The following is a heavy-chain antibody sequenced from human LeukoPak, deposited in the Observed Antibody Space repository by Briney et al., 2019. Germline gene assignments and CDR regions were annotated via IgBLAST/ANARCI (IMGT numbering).Heavy chain of an antibody. D-gene: IGHD3-22*01. J-gene: IGHJ4*02. V-gene: IGHV1-69*13. CDR3: ARVGQLDSSGYFDY. CDR1: GGTFSSYA. Sequence: SVKVSCKASGGTFSSYAISWVRQAPGQGLEWMGGIIPIFGTANYAQKFQGRVTITADESTSTAYMELSSLRSEDTAVYYCARVGQLDSSGYFDYWGQGTLVTVSS. CDR2: IIPIFGTA.